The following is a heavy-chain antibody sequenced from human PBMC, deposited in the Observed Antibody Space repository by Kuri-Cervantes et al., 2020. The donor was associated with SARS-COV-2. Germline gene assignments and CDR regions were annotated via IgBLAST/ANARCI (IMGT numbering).Heavy chain of an antibody. CDR3: ARMSLLQNDAFDI. J-gene: IGHJ3*02. D-gene: IGHD1-26*01. CDR1: GGTFSSYA. V-gene: IGHV1-69*04. CDR2: IIPILGTA. Sequence: SVKVSCKASGGTFSSYAISWVRQAPGQGLEWMGRIIPILGTANYAQKFQGRVTITADKSTGTAYMELSSLRSEDTAVYYCARMSLLQNDAFDIWGQGTMVTVSS.